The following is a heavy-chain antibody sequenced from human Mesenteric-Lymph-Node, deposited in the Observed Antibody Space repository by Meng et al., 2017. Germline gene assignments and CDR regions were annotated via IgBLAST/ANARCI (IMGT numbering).Heavy chain of an antibody. CDR1: GFIVSGNY. J-gene: IGHJ4*02. D-gene: IGHD3-3*01. V-gene: IGHV3-66*02. Sequence: GGSLRLSCAASGFIVSGNYMTWVRQAPGKGLEWVSIIYSGGVTYYADSVKGRFTISRDYSKNTLYLHMESLRPEDTAVYYCARELLRFLEWGPQSHWGQGTLVTVSS. CDR3: ARELLRFLEWGPQSH. CDR2: IYSGGVT.